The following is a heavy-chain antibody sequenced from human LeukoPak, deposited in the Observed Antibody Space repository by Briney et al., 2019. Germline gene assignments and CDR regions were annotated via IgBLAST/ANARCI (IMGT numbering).Heavy chain of an antibody. CDR3: ARARREYYYYCYYMDV. J-gene: IGHJ6*03. CDR1: GYTFTSYD. V-gene: IGHV1-8*01. Sequence: ASVKVSCKASGYTFTSYDINWVRQATGQGLEWMGWMNPNSGNTGYAQKFQGRVTMTRNTSISTAYMELSSLRSEDTAVYYCARARREYYYYCYYMDVWGKGTTVTVSS. CDR2: MNPNSGNT. D-gene: IGHD3-10*01.